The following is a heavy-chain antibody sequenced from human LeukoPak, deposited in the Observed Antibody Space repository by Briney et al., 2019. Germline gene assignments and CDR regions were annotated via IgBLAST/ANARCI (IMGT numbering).Heavy chain of an antibody. J-gene: IGHJ4*02. D-gene: IGHD2-15*01. CDR2: ISGSDDGT. V-gene: IGHV3-23*01. CDR1: GFTFSDYY. CDR3: AKSPVSSCRGSFCYPFDY. Sequence: TGGSLRLSCAASGFTFSDYYMSWVRQIPGKGLEWVSAISGSDDGTYYADSVKGRFTISRDNSRNTLYLQMNTLRAEDTAVYFCAKSPVSSCRGSFCYPFDYWGQGNLVTVSS.